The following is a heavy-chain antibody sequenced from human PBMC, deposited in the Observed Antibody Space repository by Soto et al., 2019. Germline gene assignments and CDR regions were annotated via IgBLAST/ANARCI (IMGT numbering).Heavy chain of an antibody. CDR1: GGSISSGAYY. CDR3: AIIVNSYGYFDY. D-gene: IGHD5-18*01. J-gene: IGHJ4*02. CDR2: IYYSGST. V-gene: IGHV4-31*03. Sequence: TLSLTCTVSGGSISSGAYYWSWIRQHPGKGLEWIGYIYYSGSTYYNPSLKSRVTISVDTSKNQFSLKLSSVTAADTAVYYCAIIVNSYGYFDYWGQGTLVTVSS.